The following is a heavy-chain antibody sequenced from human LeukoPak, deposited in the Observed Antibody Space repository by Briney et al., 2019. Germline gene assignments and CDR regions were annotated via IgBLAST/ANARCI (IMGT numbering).Heavy chain of an antibody. CDR2: IYTSGST. CDR1: GGSISSYY. V-gene: IGHV4-4*07. Sequence: SETLSLTCTVSGGSISSYYWSWIRQPAGKGLEWIGRIYTSGSTNYNPSLKSRVTMSVDTSKNQFSLKLSSVTAADTAVYYCARDLRGYYDIFGYMDVWGKGTTVTVSS. D-gene: IGHD3-9*01. CDR3: ARDLRGYYDIFGYMDV. J-gene: IGHJ6*03.